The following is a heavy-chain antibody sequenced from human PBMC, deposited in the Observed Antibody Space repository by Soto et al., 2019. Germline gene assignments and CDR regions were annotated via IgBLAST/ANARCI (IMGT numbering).Heavy chain of an antibody. Sequence: PGGSLRLSCAASGFTFSDYYMSWIRQAPGKGLEWISYFISSGSTIYYADSVKGRFTISRDNAKNSLYLQMNSLRAEDTAVYYCARALSGVVVPAALFDPWGQGTLVTVSS. J-gene: IGHJ5*02. V-gene: IGHV3-11*01. CDR2: FISSGSTI. CDR3: ARALSGVVVPAALFDP. D-gene: IGHD2-2*01. CDR1: GFTFSDYY.